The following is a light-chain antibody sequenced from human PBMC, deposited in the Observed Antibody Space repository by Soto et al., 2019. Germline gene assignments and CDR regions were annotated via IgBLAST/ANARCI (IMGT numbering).Light chain of an antibody. CDR1: SSDIGGYNY. J-gene: IGLJ2*01. Sequence: QSALTQPASVSGSPGQSITISCTGTSSDIGGYNYVSWYQQHPGKAPKVMIYEVRNRPSGVSNRFSGSKSGNTASLTIFGLQAEDEADYYCSSYTGTNTVAFGGGTQLTVL. V-gene: IGLV2-14*01. CDR3: SSYTGTNTVA. CDR2: EVR.